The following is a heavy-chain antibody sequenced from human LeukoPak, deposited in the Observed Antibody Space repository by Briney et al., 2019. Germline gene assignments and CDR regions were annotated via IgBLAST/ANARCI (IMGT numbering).Heavy chain of an antibody. CDR2: IYYSGST. CDR1: GGSISSGGYY. J-gene: IGHJ3*02. Sequence: PSETLSLTCTVSGGSISSGGYYWSWIRQHPGKGLEWIGYIYYSGSTYYNPSLKSRVTISVETSKNQFSLKLSSVTAADTAVYYCAIVEYYYDSSGYYGYAFDIWGQGTMVTVSS. CDR3: AIVEYYYDSSGYYGYAFDI. V-gene: IGHV4-31*03. D-gene: IGHD3-22*01.